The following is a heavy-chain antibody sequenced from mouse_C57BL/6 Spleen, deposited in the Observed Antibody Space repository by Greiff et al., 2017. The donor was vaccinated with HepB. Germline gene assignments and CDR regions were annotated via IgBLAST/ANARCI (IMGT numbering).Heavy chain of an antibody. J-gene: IGHJ4*01. CDR1: GYTFTDYY. D-gene: IGHD1-1*02. CDR2: INPYNGGT. Sequence: EVQLQQSGPVLVKPGASVKMSCKASGYTFTDYYMNWVKQSHGKSLEWIGVINPYNGGTSYNQKFKGKATLTVDKSSSTAYMELNSLTSEDSAVYYCARKGAVEYYAMDYWGQGTSVTVSS. V-gene: IGHV1-19*01. CDR3: ARKGAVEYYAMDY.